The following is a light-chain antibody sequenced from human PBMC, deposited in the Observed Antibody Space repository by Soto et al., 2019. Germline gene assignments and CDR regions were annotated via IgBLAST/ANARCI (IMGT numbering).Light chain of an antibody. CDR2: GAS. CDR3: QKYNNWP. Sequence: IGMKQSPATLSVSQVERATLSCRASQSVNINLAWYQQKPGQAPRLLIFGASSRANGIPARFSGSGSGTDFTLTISSLKSEDFAVYYCQKYNNWPFGQGTKV. V-gene: IGKV3-15*01. J-gene: IGKJ1*01. CDR1: QSVNIN.